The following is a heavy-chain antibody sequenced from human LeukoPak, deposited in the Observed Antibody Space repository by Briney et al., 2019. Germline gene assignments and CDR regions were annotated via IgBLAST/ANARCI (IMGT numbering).Heavy chain of an antibody. V-gene: IGHV4-38-2*02. D-gene: IGHD5-18*01. Sequence: PSETLPLTCTVSGYSISSGYYWGWIRQPPGKGLEWIGSIYHSGSTYYNPSLKSRVTISVDTSKKQFSLKLSSVTAADTAVYYCARSGYRYGADALDIWGQGTMVTVSS. CDR3: ARSGYRYGADALDI. CDR1: GYSISSGYY. J-gene: IGHJ3*02. CDR2: IYHSGST.